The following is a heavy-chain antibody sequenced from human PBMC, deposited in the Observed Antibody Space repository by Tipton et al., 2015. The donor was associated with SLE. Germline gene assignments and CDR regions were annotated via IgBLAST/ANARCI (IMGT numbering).Heavy chain of an antibody. Sequence: LRLSCAVYGGSFSGYYWSWIRQPPGKGLEWIGEINHGGSTNYNPSLKSRVTISVDTSKNQFSLKLSSVTAADTAVYYCARGLPDFDYWGQGTLVTVSS. J-gene: IGHJ4*02. CDR1: GGSFSGYY. V-gene: IGHV4-34*01. CDR3: ARGLPDFDY. CDR2: INHGGST.